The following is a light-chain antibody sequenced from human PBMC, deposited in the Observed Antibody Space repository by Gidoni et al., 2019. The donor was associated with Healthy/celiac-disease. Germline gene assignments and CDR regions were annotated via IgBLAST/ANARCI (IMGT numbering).Light chain of an antibody. CDR3: GTWYSSLSAGGV. V-gene: IGLV1-51*01. J-gene: IGLJ3*02. CDR2: DNN. CDR1: SSNIGNNY. Sequence: QSVLTQPHSVSPAPGQKVTISGSGSSSNIGNNYVSWYQQLPGTAPKLLIYDNNKRPSGIPDRFSGSLSGTSATLGITGLQTGDEADYYCGTWYSSLSAGGVFGGGTKLTVL.